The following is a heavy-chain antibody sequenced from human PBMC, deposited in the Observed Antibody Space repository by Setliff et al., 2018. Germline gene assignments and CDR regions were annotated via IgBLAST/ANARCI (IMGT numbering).Heavy chain of an antibody. CDR2: IYHSGST. CDR1: GGSISSYY. D-gene: IGHD2-21*02. J-gene: IGHJ4*02. CDR3: ARDLGHGGDSDY. V-gene: IGHV4-59*01. Sequence: NPSETLSLTCTVSGGSISSYYWSWIRQPPGKGLEWIGYIYHSGSTNYNPSLKSRVTISVDTSKNQFSLKLSSVTAADTAVYYRARDLGHGGDSDYWGQGILVTVSS.